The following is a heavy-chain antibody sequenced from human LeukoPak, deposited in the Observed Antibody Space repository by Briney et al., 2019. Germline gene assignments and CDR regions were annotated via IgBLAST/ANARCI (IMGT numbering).Heavy chain of an antibody. J-gene: IGHJ3*02. CDR3: ARVGYYYDDNCDAFDI. V-gene: IGHV3-74*01. Sequence: GGSLRLSCAASGFTLSNYWIHWVRQTPGKGLVWVSRISSDGGTTNYADSVKGRFTISRDNAKNTLYLQMNSLRAEDTAMYYCARVGYYYDDNCDAFDIWGQGTMVTVSS. D-gene: IGHD3-22*01. CDR1: GFTLSNYW. CDR2: ISSDGGTT.